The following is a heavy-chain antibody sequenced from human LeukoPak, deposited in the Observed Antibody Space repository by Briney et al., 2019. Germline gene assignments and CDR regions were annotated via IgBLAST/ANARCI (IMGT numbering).Heavy chain of an antibody. V-gene: IGHV4-34*01. J-gene: IGHJ4*02. CDR2: INHSGST. Sequence: SETLSLTCAVYGGSFSGYYWSWIRQPPGKGLEWIGEINHSGSTNYNPSLKSRVTISVDTSKNQFSLKLSSVTAADTAVYYCAKERESVGWIRDRDFDYWGQGTLVTVSS. D-gene: IGHD1-26*01. CDR1: GGSFSGYY. CDR3: AKERESVGWIRDRDFDY.